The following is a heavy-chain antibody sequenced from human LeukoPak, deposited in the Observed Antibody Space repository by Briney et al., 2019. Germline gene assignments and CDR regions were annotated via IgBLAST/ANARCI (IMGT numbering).Heavy chain of an antibody. Sequence: GRSLRLSCAASGFTFDDYAVHWVRQAPGKGLEWVSGISWNSGSIGYADSVKGRFTISTDNAKNSLYLQMNSLRAEDTALYYCAKVARAAAGTRPYYFDYWGQGTLVTVSS. J-gene: IGHJ4*02. V-gene: IGHV3-9*01. CDR3: AKVARAAAGTRPYYFDY. CDR2: ISWNSGSI. CDR1: GFTFDDYA. D-gene: IGHD6-13*01.